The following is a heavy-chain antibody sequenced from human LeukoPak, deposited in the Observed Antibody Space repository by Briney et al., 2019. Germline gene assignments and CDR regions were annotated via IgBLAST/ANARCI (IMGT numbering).Heavy chain of an antibody. Sequence: GGSLRLSCAPAGFTFSSYSMNWVRKAPGKGLEWVSSISSSSSYIYYADSVKGRFTISRDNAKNSLYLQMNSLRAEDTAVYYCARGITYFDYWGQGTLVTVSS. CDR3: ARGITYFDY. J-gene: IGHJ4*02. CDR2: ISSSSSYI. CDR1: GFTFSSYS. V-gene: IGHV3-21*01. D-gene: IGHD5-24*01.